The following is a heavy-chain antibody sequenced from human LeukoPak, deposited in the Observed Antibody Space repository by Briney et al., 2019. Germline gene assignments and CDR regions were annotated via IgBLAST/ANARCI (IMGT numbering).Heavy chain of an antibody. V-gene: IGHV3-30*18. D-gene: IGHD3-9*01. J-gene: IGHJ4*02. CDR3: AKDQGQYYDILTGPPGVDY. CDR2: ISYDGSNK. CDR1: GFTFSSYG. Sequence: PGGSLRLSCAASGFTFSSYGMHWVRQAPGKGLEWVAVISYDGSNKYYADSVKGRFTISRDNSKNTLYLQMNSLRAEDTAVYYCAKDQGQYYDILTGPPGVDYWGQGTLVTVSS.